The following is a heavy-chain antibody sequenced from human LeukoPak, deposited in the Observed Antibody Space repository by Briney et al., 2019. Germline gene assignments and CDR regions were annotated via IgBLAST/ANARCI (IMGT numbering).Heavy chain of an antibody. V-gene: IGHV1-46*01. CDR2: INPISGAT. D-gene: IGHD3-16*02. CDR3: ARLPYRDGVAQDY. J-gene: IGHJ4*02. Sequence: ASVKVSCKASGYTFTGYYIHWVRQAPGHGLEWMGIINPISGATDYAQKFQGRVTMTRDTSTSTVYMELSSLRSEDTAMYYCARLPYRDGVAQDYWGQGTLVTVSS. CDR1: GYTFTGYY.